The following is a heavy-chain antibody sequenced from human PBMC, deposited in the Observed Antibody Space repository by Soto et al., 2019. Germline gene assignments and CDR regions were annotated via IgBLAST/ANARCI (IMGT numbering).Heavy chain of an antibody. V-gene: IGHV3-64D*08. Sequence: GGSLRLSCSASGFTFSSYAMHWVRQAPGKGLEYVSAISSNGGSTYYADSVKGRFTISRDNSKNTLYLQMSSLRAEDTAVYYCVKSLLPLRYCSGGSCYSVYGPFDYWGQGTLVTVSS. CDR3: VKSLLPLRYCSGGSCYSVYGPFDY. J-gene: IGHJ4*02. CDR1: GFTFSSYA. CDR2: ISSNGGST. D-gene: IGHD2-15*01.